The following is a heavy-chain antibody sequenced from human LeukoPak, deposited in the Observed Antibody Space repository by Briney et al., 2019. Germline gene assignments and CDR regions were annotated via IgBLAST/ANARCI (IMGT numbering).Heavy chain of an antibody. J-gene: IGHJ4*02. CDR3: AKVGTWELQRVFEN. Sequence: GGSLRLSCAASGFTFSDYWMTWVRQVPGKGLGWVANVGRDGSEKNYVDSVEGRFTISRDNAKKSLDLEMNSLRVEDTALYYCAKVGTWELQRVFENWGQGTLVTVSS. V-gene: IGHV3-7*01. CDR1: GFTFSDYW. CDR2: VGRDGSEK. D-gene: IGHD1-26*01.